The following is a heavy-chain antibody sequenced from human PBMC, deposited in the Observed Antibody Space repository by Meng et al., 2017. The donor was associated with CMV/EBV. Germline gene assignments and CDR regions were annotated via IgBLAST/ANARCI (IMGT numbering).Heavy chain of an antibody. J-gene: IGHJ4*02. D-gene: IGHD2-15*01. V-gene: IGHV3-73*01. CDR3: TRPSYCSGGSCGDY. CDR2: IRSKANSYAT. Sequence: FTFSGSAMHWVRQASGKGLEWVGRIRSKANSYATAYAASVKGRFTISRDDSKNTAYLQMNSLKTEDTAVYYCTRPSYCSGGSCGDYWGQGTLVTVSS. CDR1: FTFSGSA.